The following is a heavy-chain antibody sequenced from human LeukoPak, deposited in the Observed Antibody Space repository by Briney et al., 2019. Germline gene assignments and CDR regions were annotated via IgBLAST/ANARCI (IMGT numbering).Heavy chain of an antibody. Sequence: GRSLILSCAAAGFSFSNFGMHWVRQAPGKGLEWVAVIWHDGSAEFYVDSVKGRFKISRDDSKNTLYLQMNSLKVEDTALYYCAKDDRGGWSGHFASWGQGTLVTVSS. J-gene: IGHJ4*02. D-gene: IGHD6-19*01. V-gene: IGHV3-33*06. CDR3: AKDDRGGWSGHFAS. CDR2: IWHDGSAE. CDR1: GFSFSNFG.